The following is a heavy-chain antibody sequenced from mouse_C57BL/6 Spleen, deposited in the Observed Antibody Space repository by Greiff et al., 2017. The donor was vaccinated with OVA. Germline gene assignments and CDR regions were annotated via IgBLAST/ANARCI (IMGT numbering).Heavy chain of an antibody. CDR1: GYTFTSYW. CDR3: AVNPVYCGSSYDAMDY. Sequence: QVQLQQPGAELVRPGSSVKLSCKASGYTFTSYWMHWVKQRPIQGLEWIGNIDPSDSETHYNQKFKDKATLTVDKSSSTAYMQLSSLTSEDSSVYDSAVNPVYCGSSYDAMDYWGQGTSVTVSS. J-gene: IGHJ4*01. CDR2: IDPSDSET. V-gene: IGHV1-52*01. D-gene: IGHD1-1*01.